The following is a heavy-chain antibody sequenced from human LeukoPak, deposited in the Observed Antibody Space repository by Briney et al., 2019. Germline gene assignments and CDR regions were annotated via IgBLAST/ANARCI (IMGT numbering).Heavy chain of an antibody. J-gene: IGHJ4*02. D-gene: IGHD5-18*01. V-gene: IGHV4-61*02. CDR3: ARERAGYSYGWKFDY. CDR2: IYTSGST. CDR1: GGSTSSGSYY. Sequence: SETLSLTCTVSGGSTSSGSYYWSWIRQPAGKGLEWIGRIYTSGSTNYNPSLKSRVTISVDTSKNQFSLKLSSVTAADTAVYYCARERAGYSYGWKFDYWGQGTLVTVSS.